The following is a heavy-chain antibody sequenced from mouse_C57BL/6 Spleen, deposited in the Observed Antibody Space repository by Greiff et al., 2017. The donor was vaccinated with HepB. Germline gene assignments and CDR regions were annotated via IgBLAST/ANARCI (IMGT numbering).Heavy chain of an antibody. CDR2: IDPENGDT. J-gene: IGHJ2*01. CDR3: TRSDYYGSRIFDY. CDR1: GFNIKDDY. D-gene: IGHD1-1*01. Sequence: VQLHQSGAELVRPGASVKLSCTASGFNIKDDYMHWVKQRPEQGLEWIGWIDPENGDTEYASKFQGKATITADTSSNTAYLQLSSLTSEDTAVYYCTRSDYYGSRIFDYWGQGTTLTVSS. V-gene: IGHV14-4*01.